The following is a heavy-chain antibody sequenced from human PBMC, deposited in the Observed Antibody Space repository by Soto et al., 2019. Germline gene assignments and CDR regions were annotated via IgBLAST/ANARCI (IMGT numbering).Heavy chain of an antibody. CDR2: ISYDGNNK. CDR1: GFTFRNYG. D-gene: IGHD4-17*01. Sequence: QVQLVESGGGVVQPGRTLRLSCAASGFTFRNYGMHWVRQAPGKGLEWVAVISYDGNNKYYADSVKGRFTISRDNSKNTLYLQMNSLRPEDTAMYYCARDPHDDGDYIYYCQHWGQGTQVTVSS. CDR3: ARDPHDDGDYIYYCQH. V-gene: IGHV3-30*03. J-gene: IGHJ1*01.